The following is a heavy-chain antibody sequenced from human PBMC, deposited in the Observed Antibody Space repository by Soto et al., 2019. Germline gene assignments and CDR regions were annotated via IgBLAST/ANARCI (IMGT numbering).Heavy chain of an antibody. Sequence: EVQLVESGGGLVQPGGSLRLSCAASGFTFSSYWLHWVRHAPGKRLVWVSGLSSDGRSTTYADSVKGRFTISRDNAKNTLYLQMNSLRAEDTAVYYCVRTSLVVAAATLDDYWGQGTLVTASS. CDR3: VRTSLVVAAATLDDY. J-gene: IGHJ4*02. CDR1: GFTFSSYW. CDR2: LSSDGRST. D-gene: IGHD2-15*01. V-gene: IGHV3-74*03.